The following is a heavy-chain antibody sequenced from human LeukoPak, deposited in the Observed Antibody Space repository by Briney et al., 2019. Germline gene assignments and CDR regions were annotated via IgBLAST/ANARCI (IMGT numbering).Heavy chain of an antibody. Sequence: HPGGSLRLSCAASGFTFSTFAMHWVRQAPGKGLEWVAVISYDGSRKSYADSVKGRFTISRDNSKNTLYLQMNSLRPEDTAVYYCARPHSDSSTWFGAFDIWGQGTRVTVSS. V-gene: IGHV3-30-3*01. CDR3: ARPHSDSSTWFGAFDI. CDR2: ISYDGSRK. J-gene: IGHJ3*02. CDR1: GFTFSTFA. D-gene: IGHD6-13*01.